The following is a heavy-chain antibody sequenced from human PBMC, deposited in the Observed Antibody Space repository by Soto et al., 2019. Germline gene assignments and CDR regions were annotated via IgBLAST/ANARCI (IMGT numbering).Heavy chain of an antibody. CDR2: ISHSGST. V-gene: IGHV4-4*02. Sequence: QVQLQESGPGLVKPSGTLSLTCAVSGGSISSSNWWSWVRQPPGKGLEWIGEISHSGSTNYNPSRKSRVTIAVDTSKNQSSLKLSSVTAADTAVYYCARERAFGESSPGYYYYGMDVWGQGTTVTVSS. CDR1: GGSISSSNW. D-gene: IGHD3-10*01. CDR3: ARERAFGESSPGYYYYGMDV. J-gene: IGHJ6*02.